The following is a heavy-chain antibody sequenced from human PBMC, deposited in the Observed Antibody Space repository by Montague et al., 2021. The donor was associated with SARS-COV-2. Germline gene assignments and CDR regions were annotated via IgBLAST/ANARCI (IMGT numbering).Heavy chain of an antibody. J-gene: IGHJ4*02. CDR2: ISSSGSTI. CDR3: ARDGALYSSGWRGGDFDY. D-gene: IGHD6-19*01. CDR1: GFTFSSYE. Sequence: SLSLSCAASGFTFSSYEMNWVRQAPGKGLEWVSYISSSGSTIYYADSVKGRFTISRDNAKNSLYLQMNSLRAEDTAVYYCARDGALYSSGWRGGDFDYWGQGTLVTVSS. V-gene: IGHV3-48*03.